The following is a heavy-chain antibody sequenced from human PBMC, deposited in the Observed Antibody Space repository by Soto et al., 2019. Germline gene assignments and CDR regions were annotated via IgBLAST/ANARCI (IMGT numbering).Heavy chain of an antibody. CDR3: ARDIPTGDLGY. CDR2: ISSSGNTI. D-gene: IGHD7-27*01. Sequence: EVQLVESGGCLVQPGGSLRLSCAASGFTFSSYSMNWVRQAPGKGLEWVSYISSSGNTIYYADSVKGRFTISIDNAKNSLYLQMTSLRAEDTAVYYCARDIPTGDLGYWGQGTLVTVSS. V-gene: IGHV3-48*01. CDR1: GFTFSSYS. J-gene: IGHJ4*02.